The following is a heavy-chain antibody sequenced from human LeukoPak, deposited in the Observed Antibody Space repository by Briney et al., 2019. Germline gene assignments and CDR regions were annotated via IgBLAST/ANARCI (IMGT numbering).Heavy chain of an antibody. J-gene: IGHJ4*02. Sequence: ASVKVSCKASGYTFTSYTMHWVRQAPGQRLEWMGWINAGNGNTKYSQKFQGRVTITRDTSASTAYMELSSLRSDDTAVYYCARGHLAGTTLGFDYWGQGTLVTVSS. V-gene: IGHV1-3*01. D-gene: IGHD1/OR15-1a*01. CDR3: ARGHLAGTTLGFDY. CDR2: INAGNGNT. CDR1: GYTFTSYT.